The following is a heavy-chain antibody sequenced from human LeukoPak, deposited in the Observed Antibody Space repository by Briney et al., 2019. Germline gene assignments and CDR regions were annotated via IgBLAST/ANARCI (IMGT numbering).Heavy chain of an antibody. V-gene: IGHV4-4*07. CDR3: ASKVGDVTAYDH. Sequence: SETLSLTCTVSGGSISSYYWSWIRQPAGKGLEWIGRIYTSGSTNYNPSLKTRVTMSVDTSKSQFSLKLTSVTATDTSVYYCASKVGDVTAYDHWGQGTLVTVSS. J-gene: IGHJ4*02. CDR2: IYTSGST. CDR1: GGSISSYY. D-gene: IGHD2-21*02.